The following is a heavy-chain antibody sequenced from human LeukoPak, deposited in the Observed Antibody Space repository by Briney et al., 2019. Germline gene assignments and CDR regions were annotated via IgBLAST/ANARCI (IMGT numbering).Heavy chain of an antibody. Sequence: PGGSLRLSCAASGFTFSNYVMNWVRQAPGKGLEWVTFIQKDGGSKFYAVSVKGRFTISRDNSKKTVYLQMSSLTIEDTAVYYCAKEPGEGGSAFDYWGQGTLVTVYS. CDR3: AKEPGEGGSAFDY. D-gene: IGHD3-16*01. CDR2: IQKDGGSK. V-gene: IGHV3-30*02. CDR1: GFTFSNYV. J-gene: IGHJ4*02.